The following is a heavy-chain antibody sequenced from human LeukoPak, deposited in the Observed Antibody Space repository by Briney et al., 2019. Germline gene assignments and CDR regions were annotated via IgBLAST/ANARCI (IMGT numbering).Heavy chain of an antibody. CDR2: IWYDGSNK. CDR1: GFTFSSYG. CDR3: ASDRDYYDSSGTPGPFDY. J-gene: IGHJ4*02. V-gene: IGHV3-33*01. D-gene: IGHD3-22*01. Sequence: LSXAASGFTFSSYGMHWVRQAPXXXXXXVAVIWYDGSNKYYADSVKGRFTISRDNAKNSLYLQMNSLRAEDTAVYYCASDRDYYDSSGTPGPFDYWGQGTLVTVSS.